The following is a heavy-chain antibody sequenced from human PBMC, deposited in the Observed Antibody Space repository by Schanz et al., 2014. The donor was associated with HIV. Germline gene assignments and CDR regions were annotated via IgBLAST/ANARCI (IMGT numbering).Heavy chain of an antibody. CDR1: GFTVSNNY. J-gene: IGHJ4*02. Sequence: EVQLVESGGGLVQPGGSLRLSCAASGFTVSNNYVSWVRQAPGKGLEWVSVIHSDGTKYYADSVKGRFIISRDNTNNTVYLQMNSLRTEDTAVYYCAKSLPIETATITYFDYWGQGTLVTVSS. D-gene: IGHD1-20*01. V-gene: IGHV3-53*01. CDR2: IHSDGTK. CDR3: AKSLPIETATITYFDY.